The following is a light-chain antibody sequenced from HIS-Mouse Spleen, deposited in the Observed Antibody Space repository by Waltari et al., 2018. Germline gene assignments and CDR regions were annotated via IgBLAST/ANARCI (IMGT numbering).Light chain of an antibody. CDR3: CSYAGSSTVYV. Sequence: QSALTQPASVSGSPGQSITISCTGTSSDVGRYNLVSWYQQHPVKAPKLMIYEGSKRPSGVSNRFSGSKSGNTASLTISGLQAEDEADYYCCSYAGSSTVYVFGTGTKVTVL. CDR2: EGS. CDR1: SSDVGRYNL. J-gene: IGLJ1*01. V-gene: IGLV2-23*01.